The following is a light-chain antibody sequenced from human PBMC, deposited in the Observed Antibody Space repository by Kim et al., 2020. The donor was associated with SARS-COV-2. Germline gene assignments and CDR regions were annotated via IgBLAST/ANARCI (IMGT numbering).Light chain of an antibody. J-gene: IGKJ2*03. CDR2: AAS. CDR3: QQANSFPYS. Sequence: DIQMTQSPSSVSASVGDRVTITCRASQDIGRWLVWYQQKPGKVPNLLIYAASSLQSGVPSRFSGSGSGTDFTLTIISLQPEDFATYYCQQANSFPYSFGQGTKLEI. V-gene: IGKV1-12*01. CDR1: QDIGRW.